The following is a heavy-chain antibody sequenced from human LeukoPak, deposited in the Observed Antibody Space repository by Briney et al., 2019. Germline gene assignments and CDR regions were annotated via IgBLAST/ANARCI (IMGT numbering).Heavy chain of an antibody. CDR1: DGSIRDYY. CDR3: AGGSTAMVPY. V-gene: IGHV4-4*09. D-gene: IGHD5-18*01. CDR2: LFTGWSP. J-gene: IGHJ4*02. Sequence: SETLSLTCTVSDGSIRDYYWSWVRRPPGKGLEWIGNLFTGWSPNYNPSLTSRVAISVDTSKSQFSLKLSSVTPADTAVYYCAGGSTAMVPYWGQGILVTVSS.